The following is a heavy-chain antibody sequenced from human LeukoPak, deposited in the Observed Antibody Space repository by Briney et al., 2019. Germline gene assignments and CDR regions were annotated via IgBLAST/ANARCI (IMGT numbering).Heavy chain of an antibody. D-gene: IGHD6-19*01. J-gene: IGHJ4*02. CDR2: ISSIGSAI. Sequence: GGSLRLSCAASGFTFSSYSMNWVRQAPGKGLEWISHISSIGSAIYHADSVRGRFTISRDNAKNSLYLQMNSLKTDDTAVYYCARIYNNGWSRNFDFWGQGTVVTVSS. V-gene: IGHV3-48*04. CDR3: ARIYNNGWSRNFDF. CDR1: GFTFSSYS.